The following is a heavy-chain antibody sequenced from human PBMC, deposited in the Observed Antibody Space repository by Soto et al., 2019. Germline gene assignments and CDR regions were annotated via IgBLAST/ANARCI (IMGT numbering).Heavy chain of an antibody. V-gene: IGHV2-5*02. CDR1: GFSLSTSGVG. D-gene: IGHD3-3*01. CDR2: IYWDDDK. Sequence: QITLNESGPTLVKPTQTLTLTCTFSGFSLSTSGVGVVWIRQSPVKATEWIALIYWDDDKRYSPSLKSRISIATDTYKNQVVLTMANLDPADTATYYCAHRVLRSVFGLVTTSEIYFDFWGQGTPVSVSS. J-gene: IGHJ4*02. CDR3: AHRVLRSVFGLVTTSEIYFDF.